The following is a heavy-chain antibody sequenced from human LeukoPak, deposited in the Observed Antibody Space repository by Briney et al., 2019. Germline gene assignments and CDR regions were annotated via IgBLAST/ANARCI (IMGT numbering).Heavy chain of an antibody. Sequence: SGPALVKPTPTLTLTCTFSGFSLSTSGMCVSWIRQPPGKALEWLSLIDWDDDKYYSTSLKTRPTISKDTSKNQVVLTMTNMDPVDTATYYCARTTATMITHYYYYYMDVWGKGTTVTVSS. J-gene: IGHJ6*03. V-gene: IGHV2-70*01. CDR2: IDWDDDK. D-gene: IGHD3-16*01. CDR3: ARTTATMITHYYYYYMDV. CDR1: GFSLSTSGMC.